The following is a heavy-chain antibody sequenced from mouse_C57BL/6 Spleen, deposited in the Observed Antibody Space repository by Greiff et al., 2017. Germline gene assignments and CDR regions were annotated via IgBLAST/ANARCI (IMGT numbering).Heavy chain of an antibody. Sequence: EVQLQESGGGLVKPGGSLKLSCAASGFTFSDYGMHWVRQAPEKGLEWVAYISSGSSTIYYADTVKGRFTISRDNAKNTLFLQMTSLRSEDTAMYYCARPSYDYDFAYWGQGTLVTVSA. CDR3: ARPSYDYDFAY. CDR2: ISSGSSTI. CDR1: GFTFSDYG. V-gene: IGHV5-17*01. D-gene: IGHD2-4*01. J-gene: IGHJ3*01.